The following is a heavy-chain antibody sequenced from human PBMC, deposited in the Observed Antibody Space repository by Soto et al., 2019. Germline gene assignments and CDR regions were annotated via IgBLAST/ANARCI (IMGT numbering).Heavy chain of an antibody. Sequence: SETLSLTCAVYGGSFSGYYWSWIRQPPGKGLEWIGEINHSGSTNYNPSLKSRVTISVDTSKNQFSLKLSSVTAADTAVYYCARGSVGCSSTSCYKGRYYGMDVWGQGTTVTVSS. V-gene: IGHV4-34*01. CDR1: GGSFSGYY. D-gene: IGHD2-2*02. CDR2: INHSGST. CDR3: ARGSVGCSSTSCYKGRYYGMDV. J-gene: IGHJ6*02.